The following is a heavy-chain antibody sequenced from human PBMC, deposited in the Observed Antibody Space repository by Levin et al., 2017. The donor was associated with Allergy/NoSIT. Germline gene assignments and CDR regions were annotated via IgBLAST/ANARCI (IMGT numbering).Heavy chain of an antibody. J-gene: IGHJ4*02. CDR1: GGSISSSSYY. V-gene: IGHV4-39*01. Sequence: SCTVSGGSISSSSYYWGWIRQPPGKGLEWIGSIYYSGSTYYNPSLKSRVTISVDTSKNQFSLKLSSVTAADTAVYYCARHPPGSPAADKYYFDYWGQGTLVTVSS. D-gene: IGHD6-25*01. CDR2: IYYSGST. CDR3: ARHPPGSPAADKYYFDY.